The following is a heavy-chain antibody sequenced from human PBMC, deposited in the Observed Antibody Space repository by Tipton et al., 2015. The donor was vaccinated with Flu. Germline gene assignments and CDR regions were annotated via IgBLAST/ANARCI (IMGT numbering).Heavy chain of an antibody. V-gene: IGHV1-69*06. CDR1: EDTFSSHV. CDR2: VVFIVGST. J-gene: IGHJ4*02. CDR3: ARGIDSSSPI. Sequence: QLVQSGPEVKKPGSSVKVSCKGSEDTFSSHVVSWVRQAPGKGFEWMGGVVFIVGSTNYAQKFQGRVTITADKSTSTAYMEMRSLTPDDTAVYYCARGIDSSSPIWGQGTLVTVSS. D-gene: IGHD3-22*01.